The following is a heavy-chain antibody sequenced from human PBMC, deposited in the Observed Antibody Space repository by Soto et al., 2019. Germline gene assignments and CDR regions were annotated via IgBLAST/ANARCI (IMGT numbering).Heavy chain of an antibody. CDR3: AMIYGDYCARFDY. D-gene: IGHD4-17*01. CDR1: GFVFSTYA. CDR2: ISYAGTKK. V-gene: IGHV3-30*09. J-gene: IGHJ4*02. Sequence: QVQLEESGGGVVQPGRSLSLSCAASGFVFSTYAMHWVRQAPGKGLEWVAAISYAGTKKYYADAVKGRFAISRDNSKDTVCLQVNSLTAEDTAVYYCAMIYGDYCARFDYWGQGSLVTVSS.